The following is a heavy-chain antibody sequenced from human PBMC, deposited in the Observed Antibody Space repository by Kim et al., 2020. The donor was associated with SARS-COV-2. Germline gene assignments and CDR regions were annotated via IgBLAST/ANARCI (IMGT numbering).Heavy chain of an antibody. D-gene: IGHD5-18*01. CDR2: INHSGST. CDR3: ARGIIQLWLRPPNGRVDY. J-gene: IGHJ4*02. CDR1: GGSFSGYY. Sequence: SETLSLTCAVYGGSFSGYYWSWIRQPPGKGLEWIGEINHSGSTNYNPSLKSRVTISVDTSKNQFSLKLSSVTAADTAVYYCARGIIQLWLRPPNGRVDYWGQGTLVTVSS. V-gene: IGHV4-34*01.